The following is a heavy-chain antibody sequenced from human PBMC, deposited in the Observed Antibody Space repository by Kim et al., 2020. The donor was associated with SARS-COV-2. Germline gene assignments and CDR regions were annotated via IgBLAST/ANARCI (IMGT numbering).Heavy chain of an antibody. Sequence: SETLSLTCTVSGGSISSYYWSWIRQPPGKGLEWIGYIYGSGSTNYNPSLKSRVTISVDTSKNQFSLKLSSVTAADTAVYYCARVKRTYGDSGFGAFDIWGQGTMVTVSS. J-gene: IGHJ3*02. CDR3: ARVKRTYGDSGFGAFDI. D-gene: IGHD4-17*01. CDR2: IYGSGST. CDR1: GGSISSYY. V-gene: IGHV4-59*01.